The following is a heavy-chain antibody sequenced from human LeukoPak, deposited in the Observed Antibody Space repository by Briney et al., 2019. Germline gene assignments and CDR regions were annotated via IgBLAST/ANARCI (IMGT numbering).Heavy chain of an antibody. CDR3: ARGRYNWNDALDY. CDR2: IYYSGST. CDR1: GGPNSSGDYY. J-gene: IGHJ4*02. Sequence: SETLSLTCTVSGGPNSSGDYYWSWILQPPGKGLEWIGYIYYSGSTDYSPSLKSRVTISIDTSKNQFSLKLSSVIAADTAVCYCARGRYNWNDALDYWGQGTLVTVPS. D-gene: IGHD1-1*01. V-gene: IGHV4-61*08.